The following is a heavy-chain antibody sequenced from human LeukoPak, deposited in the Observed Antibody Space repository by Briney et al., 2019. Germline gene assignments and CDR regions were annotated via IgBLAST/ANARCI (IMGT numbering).Heavy chain of an antibody. CDR3: VRGRNDRPYYFDY. D-gene: IGHD3-22*01. J-gene: IGHJ4*02. Sequence: PSETLSLTCTVSGDSVSRSYWGWIRQSAGQGLRWIGRIYAAESSKYNPSLRGPVSISLDTSASPFSLRLKSMTAAATAVSYCVRGRNDRPYYFDYWGQGVLVTVSS. CDR1: GDSVSRSY. V-gene: IGHV4-4*07. CDR2: IYAAESS.